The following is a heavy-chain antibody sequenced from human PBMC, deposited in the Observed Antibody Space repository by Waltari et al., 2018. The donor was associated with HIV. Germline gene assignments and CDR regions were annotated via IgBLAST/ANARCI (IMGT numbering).Heavy chain of an antibody. Sequence: QVQLQQWGAGLLKPSDTMSLTCAVYGGSFSGYYWSWIRQPPGKGLEWLGEINHSGITNYNPPLKSRVTISVDTSKNQFSLNLSSVSAADTAVYYCARGRYRRDGYNSRLDYWGQGTLVTVSS. J-gene: IGHJ4*02. CDR2: INHSGIT. CDR3: ARGRYRRDGYNSRLDY. V-gene: IGHV4-34*01. D-gene: IGHD5-12*01. CDR1: GGSFSGYY.